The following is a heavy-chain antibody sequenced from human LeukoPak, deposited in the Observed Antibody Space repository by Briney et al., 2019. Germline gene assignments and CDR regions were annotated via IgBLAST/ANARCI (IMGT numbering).Heavy chain of an antibody. CDR3: AKGHFASSSFFDY. D-gene: IGHD6-6*01. CDR1: GFTFSRYW. V-gene: IGHV3-7*03. Sequence: GGSLRLSCAASGFTFSRYWMSWVRQAPGKGLEWVANIKQDGSEKYYVDSVKGRFTISRDNSKNTLYLQMNSLRVEDTALYYCAKGHFASSSFFDYWGPGTLVTVSS. CDR2: IKQDGSEK. J-gene: IGHJ4*02.